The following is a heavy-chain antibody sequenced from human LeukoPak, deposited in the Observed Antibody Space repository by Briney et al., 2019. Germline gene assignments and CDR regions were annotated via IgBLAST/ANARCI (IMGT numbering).Heavy chain of an antibody. CDR2: ISAYNGNT. V-gene: IGHV1-18*01. CDR3: ARGSIAAALVPKKLQAFDI. Sequence: GAPVKVSCKASGYTFTSYGISWVRQAPGQGLEWIGWISAYNGNTNYAQKFQGRVTMTRNTSISTAYMELSSLRSEDTAVYYCARGSIAAALVPKKLQAFDIWGQGTMVTVSS. CDR1: GYTFTSYG. D-gene: IGHD6-13*01. J-gene: IGHJ3*02.